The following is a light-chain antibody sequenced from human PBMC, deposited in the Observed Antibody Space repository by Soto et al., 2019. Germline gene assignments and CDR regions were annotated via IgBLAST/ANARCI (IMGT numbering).Light chain of an antibody. CDR2: GAS. V-gene: IGKV3-15*01. CDR1: QTISSN. Sequence: DIVMTQSPATLYVSPGERATLSCRASQTISSNLAWYQQKPGQTPRLLIYGASTRAAGIPARFSGSGSGTDFTLTITSLQSEDFAVYYCQQYNNWPPFTFGPGTKVEIK. CDR3: QQYNNWPPFT. J-gene: IGKJ3*01.